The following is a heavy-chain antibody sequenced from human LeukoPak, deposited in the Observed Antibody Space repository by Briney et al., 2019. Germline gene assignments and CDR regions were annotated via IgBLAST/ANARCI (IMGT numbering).Heavy chain of an antibody. CDR1: GFIVSSNY. V-gene: IGHV3-53*01. CDR2: IYSGGST. J-gene: IGHJ2*01. CDR3: AKEPSYGSGSYYKIRAGWYFDL. D-gene: IGHD3-10*01. Sequence: QPGGSLRLSCTASGFIVSSNYMSWVRQAPGKGLEWVSVIYSGGSTYYADSVKGRFTISRDNSKNTLYLQMNSLRAEDTAVYYCAKEPSYGSGSYYKIRAGWYFDLWGRGTLVTVSS.